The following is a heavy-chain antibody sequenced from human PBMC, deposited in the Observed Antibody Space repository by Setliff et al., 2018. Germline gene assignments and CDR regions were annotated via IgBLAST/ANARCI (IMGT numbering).Heavy chain of an antibody. CDR3: ARERSYYYDSSGFYYEGRHFDY. V-gene: IGHV4-59*12. CDR1: GGSINRDY. D-gene: IGHD3-22*01. J-gene: IGHJ4*02. Sequence: SETLSLTCSVSGGSINRDYWNWIRQPPGKGLEWIGYIHYSGNTNYNPSLKSRVTISFNTSKNQFSLKLSFVTAADTAVYYCARERSYYYDSSGFYYEGRHFDYWGQGTLVTVS. CDR2: IHYSGNT.